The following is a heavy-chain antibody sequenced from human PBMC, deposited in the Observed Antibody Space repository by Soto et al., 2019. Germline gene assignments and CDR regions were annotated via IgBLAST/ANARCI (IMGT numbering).Heavy chain of an antibody. CDR1: GASITSYF. D-gene: IGHD1-26*01. Sequence: QVQLQESGPGLVKPSETLSLTCSVSGASITSYFWSWIRQSPGKGLEWMGYINTGGRSNYNPALTSRLTISADTSKSLFSLGLNSVTAADTAVYFCARGGGSWFDPWGQGILVTVSS. CDR3: ARGGGSWFDP. V-gene: IGHV4-59*01. CDR2: INTGGRS. J-gene: IGHJ5*02.